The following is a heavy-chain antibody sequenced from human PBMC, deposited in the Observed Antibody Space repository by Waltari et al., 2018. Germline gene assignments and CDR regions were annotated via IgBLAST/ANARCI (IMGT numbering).Heavy chain of an antibody. CDR3: ATGAAGFSYGPTKY. Sequence: QVHLVQSGAEVKKPGSSVKVSCKASGDTFTKYAISWVRQAPGLGLEWVAGIIPFYRTSNHAEKFQGRVTLSADETTKTVYLELSSLRSEDTAVYFCATGAAGFSYGPTKYWGPGTLVIVSS. D-gene: IGHD3-10*01. CDR2: IIPFYRTS. CDR1: GDTFTKYA. V-gene: IGHV1-69*01. J-gene: IGHJ4*02.